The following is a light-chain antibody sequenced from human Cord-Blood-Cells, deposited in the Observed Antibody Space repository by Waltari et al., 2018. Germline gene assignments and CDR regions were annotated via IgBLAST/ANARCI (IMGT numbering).Light chain of an antibody. J-gene: IGKJ5*01. CDR2: DAS. V-gene: IGKV3-11*01. Sequence: EIVLTQSPATLSFSPGERATLSRRASQSVSSYLAWYQQKPGHAPRILIYDASNRATGSPARFSGSGSGTDFTLTISSLEPEDVAVYYCQQRSNWPITFGQGTRLEIK. CDR3: QQRSNWPIT. CDR1: QSVSSY.